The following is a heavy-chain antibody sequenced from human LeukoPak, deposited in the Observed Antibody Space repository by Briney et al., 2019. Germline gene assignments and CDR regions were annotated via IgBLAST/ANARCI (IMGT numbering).Heavy chain of an antibody. CDR3: ARGGVRRITMIVVVIDLSIDY. D-gene: IGHD3-22*01. CDR2: INPSGGST. J-gene: IGHJ4*02. Sequence: ASVKVSCKAFGYTFTSYYMHWVRQAPGQGLEWMGIINPSGGSTSYAQKFQGRVTMTRDTSMSTVYMELSSLRSEDTAVYYCARGGVRRITMIVVVIDLSIDYWGQGTLVTVSS. V-gene: IGHV1-46*01. CDR1: GYTFTSYY.